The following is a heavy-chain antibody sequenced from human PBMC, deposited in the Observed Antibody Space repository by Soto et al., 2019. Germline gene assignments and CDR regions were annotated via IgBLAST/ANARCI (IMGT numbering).Heavy chain of an antibody. J-gene: IGHJ2*01. V-gene: IGHV1-69*02. CDR2: IIPILGIA. Sequence: QVQLVQSGAEVKKPGSSVQVSCKASGGTFSSYTISWVRQAPGHGLEWMGRIIPILGIAKYAQKFQDRVTITADKTTRTADIELSSLRSEDTAVDYCARDRAIAVAGTRYFDLWGRGTLVTVSS. D-gene: IGHD6-19*01. CDR1: GGTFSSYT. CDR3: ARDRAIAVAGTRYFDL.